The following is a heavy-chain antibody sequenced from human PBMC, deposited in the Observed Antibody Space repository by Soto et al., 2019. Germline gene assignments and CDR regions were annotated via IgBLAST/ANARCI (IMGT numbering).Heavy chain of an antibody. J-gene: IGHJ4*02. CDR2: ISYDGSNK. D-gene: IGHD1-20*01. Sequence: VQLVESGGGVVQPGRSLRLSCAASGFTFSSYGMHWVRQAPGKGLEWVAVISYDGSNKYYADSVKGRFTISRDNSKNTLYLQMNSLRAEDTAVYYCAIPTDNSQGWGQGTLVTVSS. CDR1: GFTFSSYG. CDR3: AIPTDNSQG. V-gene: IGHV3-30*03.